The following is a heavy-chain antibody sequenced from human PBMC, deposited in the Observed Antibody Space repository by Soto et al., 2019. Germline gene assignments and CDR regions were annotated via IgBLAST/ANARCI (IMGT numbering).Heavy chain of an antibody. J-gene: IGHJ4*02. CDR3: EKVARGIGVVPAALN. Sequence: GSRRLPCISLDHHHLSYAMGWIRPAPEKGLEWVSGLSRSGGSIYYADSVRGRLNIARDDSQNPHDLQMHRLRAEDTAVYYCEKVARGIGVVPAALNWGQGTLVTVSS. CDR1: DHHHLSYA. V-gene: IGHV3-23*01. D-gene: IGHD2-2*01. CDR2: LSRSGGSI.